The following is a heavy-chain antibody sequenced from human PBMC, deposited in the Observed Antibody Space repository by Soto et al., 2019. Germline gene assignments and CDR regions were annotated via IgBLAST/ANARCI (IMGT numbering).Heavy chain of an antibody. CDR3: ARAEGSSWYFDY. CDR1: GFTFSSYS. Sequence: EVQLVESGGGLVKPGGSLRLSCAASGFTFSSYSMNWVRQAPGKGLEWVSSISSSSSYIYYADSVKGRFTISRDNAKNSLYLQMNSLRAEDTAVYYCARAEGSSWYFDYWGQGTLVTASS. CDR2: ISSSSSYI. J-gene: IGHJ4*02. D-gene: IGHD6-13*01. V-gene: IGHV3-21*01.